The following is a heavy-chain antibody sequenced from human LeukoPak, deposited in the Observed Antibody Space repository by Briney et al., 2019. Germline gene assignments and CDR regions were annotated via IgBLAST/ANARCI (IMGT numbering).Heavy chain of an antibody. D-gene: IGHD3-16*01. Sequence: GGSLRLSCAASGFTFSSYAMHWVRQAPGKGLEWVAVISYDGSNKYYADSVKGRFTIPRDNSKNTLYLQMNSLRAEDTAVYYCARDLGDPNSLFWGQGTLVTVSS. V-gene: IGHV3-30*04. CDR1: GFTFSSYA. J-gene: IGHJ4*02. CDR2: ISYDGSNK. CDR3: ARDLGDPNSLF.